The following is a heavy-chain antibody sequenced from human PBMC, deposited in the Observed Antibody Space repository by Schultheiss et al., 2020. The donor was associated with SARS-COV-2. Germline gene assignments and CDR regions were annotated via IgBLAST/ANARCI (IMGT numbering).Heavy chain of an antibody. CDR3: AAERGDYGDYWVDP. CDR2: IVVGSVNT. CDR1: GFTFTSSA. J-gene: IGHJ5*02. D-gene: IGHD4-17*01. V-gene: IGHV1-58*01. Sequence: SVKVSCKASGFTFTSSAVQWVRQARGQRLGWIGWIVVGSVNTNYAQKFQERVTITRDMSTSTADMELSSLRSEDTAVYYCAAERGDYGDYWVDPWCQGTLVTVSS.